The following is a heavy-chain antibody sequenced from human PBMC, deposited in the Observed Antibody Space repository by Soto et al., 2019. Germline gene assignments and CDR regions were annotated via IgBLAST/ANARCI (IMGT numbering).Heavy chain of an antibody. Sequence: QVQLVESGGGVVQPGRSLRLSCAASGFTLSSYGMHWVRQAPGKGLEWVAVISYDGSNKYYADSVKGRFTISRDNSKNTLYLQMNSLRAEDTAVYYCAKDVVVVAATPRGWFDPWGQGTLVTVSS. V-gene: IGHV3-30*18. CDR3: AKDVVVVAATPRGWFDP. CDR1: GFTLSSYG. CDR2: ISYDGSNK. D-gene: IGHD2-15*01. J-gene: IGHJ5*02.